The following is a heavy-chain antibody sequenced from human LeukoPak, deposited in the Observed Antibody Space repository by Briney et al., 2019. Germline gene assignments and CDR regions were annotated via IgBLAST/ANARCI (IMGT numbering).Heavy chain of an antibody. Sequence: SVKVSCKASGGTFIGYAISWVRQAPGQGLEWMGRIIPIFGTANYAQKFQGRVTITTDESTSTAYMELSSLRSEDTAVYYCAREKYSYGYYFDYWGQGTLVTVSS. D-gene: IGHD5-18*01. CDR1: GGTFIGYA. CDR2: IIPIFGTA. J-gene: IGHJ4*02. CDR3: AREKYSYGYYFDY. V-gene: IGHV1-69*05.